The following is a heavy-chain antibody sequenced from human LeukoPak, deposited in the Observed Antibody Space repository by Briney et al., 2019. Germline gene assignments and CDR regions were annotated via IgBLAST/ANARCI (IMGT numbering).Heavy chain of an antibody. J-gene: IGHJ4*02. CDR2: INWSGGST. D-gene: IGHD2-2*01. Sequence: PGGSLRLSCAVSGITLSNYGMSWVRQVPGKGLEWVSGINWSGGSTVYADPLRGRFTISRDNAKNSLYLQMDSLRAEDTALYYCARAPITSPFYFDYWGQGTLVTVSS. V-gene: IGHV3-20*04. CDR3: ARAPITSPFYFDY. CDR1: GITLSNYG.